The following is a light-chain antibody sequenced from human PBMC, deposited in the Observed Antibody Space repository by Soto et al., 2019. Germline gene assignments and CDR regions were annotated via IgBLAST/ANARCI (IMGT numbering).Light chain of an antibody. CDR2: DAS. J-gene: IGKJ5*01. V-gene: IGKV1-8*01. CDR1: QDVGTY. CDR3: QQLNSYPIT. Sequence: AIRMTQSPASLSASPGDRVSITCRATQDVGTYLAWYQQIPGKAHKLLIYDASTLQTGVPSRFSGSGSGTDFTLTINSLQPEDLATYYCQQLNSYPITFGQGTRLEIK.